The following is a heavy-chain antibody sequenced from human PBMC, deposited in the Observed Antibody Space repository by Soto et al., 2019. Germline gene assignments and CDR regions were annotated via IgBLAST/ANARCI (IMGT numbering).Heavy chain of an antibody. CDR3: VRVQISSVPYKSPDY. D-gene: IGHD6-19*01. CDR2: IRNRANSYTT. J-gene: IGHJ4*02. CDR1: GFTFSNYY. Sequence: EVQLVASGGGLVQPGGSLRLSCAASGFTFSNYYMDWVRQAPGKGLEWVGRIRNRANSYTTEYAASVRGRFTVSRDDSENSLYLQMGSLKAEDTAVYYCVRVQISSVPYKSPDYWGQGTLVTVSS. V-gene: IGHV3-72*01.